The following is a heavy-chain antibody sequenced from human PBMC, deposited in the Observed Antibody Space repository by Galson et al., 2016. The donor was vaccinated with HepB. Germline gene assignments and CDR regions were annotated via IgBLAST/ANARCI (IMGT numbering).Heavy chain of an antibody. CDR3: AKDHGNRWLNNWFYP. CDR1: GSTFSDCA. V-gene: IGHV3-23*01. Sequence: SLRLSCAASGSTFSDCAMSWVRQTPGKGLEWVSGISGSGDRTYYADSVKGRFTVSRDNSKNTLYLQMNSLRDEDTAVYYCAKDHGNRWLNNWFYPWGQGTLVTVSS. J-gene: IGHJ5*02. CDR2: ISGSGDRT. D-gene: IGHD6-19*01.